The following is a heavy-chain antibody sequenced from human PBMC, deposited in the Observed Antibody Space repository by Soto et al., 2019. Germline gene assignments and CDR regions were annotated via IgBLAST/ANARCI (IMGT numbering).Heavy chain of an antibody. CDR1: GGSISSGDYY. CDR3: ARVDPYYYYYGMDV. J-gene: IGHJ6*02. V-gene: IGHV4-30-4*01. CDR2: IYYSGST. Sequence: SETLSLTCTVSGGSISSGDYYWSWIRQHPGKGLEWIGYIYYSGSTYYNPSLKSRVTISVDTSNNQFSLKLSSVTAADTAVYYCARVDPYYYYYGMDVWGQGTTVTVSS.